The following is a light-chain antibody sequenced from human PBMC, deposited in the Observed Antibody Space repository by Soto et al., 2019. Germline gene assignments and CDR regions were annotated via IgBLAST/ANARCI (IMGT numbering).Light chain of an antibody. CDR2: GAS. J-gene: IGKJ3*01. CDR3: QQYGSSLLCT. V-gene: IGKV3-20*01. Sequence: DIVLTQSPCTLSLSPGERATLSCRASQSVSSSYLAWYQQNSGQAPRLLIYGASSSATGIPYRFSGSGSGTDFPLTSSRLEPEDFAVYSGQQYGSSLLCTFGPGTNVDIK. CDR1: QSVSSSY.